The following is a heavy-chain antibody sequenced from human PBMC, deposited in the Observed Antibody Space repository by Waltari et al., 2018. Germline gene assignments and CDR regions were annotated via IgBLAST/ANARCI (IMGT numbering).Heavy chain of an antibody. CDR3: ARKGGRGYAYGPFYFDY. Sequence: EVQLVEAGGDVVQPGGSMRRSCDAYGFTFRAYWLHWVRQSPGKGPVWVSRINGDGYGITYSDSVKGRFTISRDNTKNTLYLQMNSLRVEDTAVYYCARKGGRGYAYGPFYFDYWGQGALVIVSS. CDR2: INGDGYGI. CDR1: GFTFRAYW. D-gene: IGHD5-12*01. J-gene: IGHJ4*02. V-gene: IGHV3-74*01.